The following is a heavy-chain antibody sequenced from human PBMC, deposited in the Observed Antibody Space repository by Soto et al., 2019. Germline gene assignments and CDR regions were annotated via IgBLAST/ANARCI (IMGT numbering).Heavy chain of an antibody. V-gene: IGHV4-61*01. CDR2: IYYTGSN. CDR1: CGSVSTASQY. Sequence: SETLSLTCGVSCGSVSTASQYWSWIRQSPGQGLVGTGYIYYTGSNNYSPSLRGRVTISIATSNNPVSLKLMSVTAADAAVYYCTRLLRDGYRMSAFDVGGQGTLVT. D-gene: IGHD3-22*01. CDR3: TRLLRDGYRMSAFDV. J-gene: IGHJ3*01.